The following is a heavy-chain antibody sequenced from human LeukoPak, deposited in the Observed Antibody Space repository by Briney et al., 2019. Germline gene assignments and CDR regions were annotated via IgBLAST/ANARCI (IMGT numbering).Heavy chain of an antibody. CDR1: GFTVTSNH. Sequence: PGGSLRLSCVASGFTVTSNHMNWVRQAPGKGLEWVAIISYDGSNEDYADSVKGRFTISRDNSKNTLYLQMNSLRAEDSAVYYCAKSRVRGVYYFDYWGQGTLVTVSS. CDR3: AKSRVRGVYYFDY. J-gene: IGHJ4*02. CDR2: ISYDGSNE. V-gene: IGHV3-30*18. D-gene: IGHD3-10*02.